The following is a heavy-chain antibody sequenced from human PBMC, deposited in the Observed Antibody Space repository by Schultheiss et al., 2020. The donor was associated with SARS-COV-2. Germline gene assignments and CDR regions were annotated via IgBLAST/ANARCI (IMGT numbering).Heavy chain of an antibody. CDR1: GGAISSDY. J-gene: IGHJ5*02. Sequence: SETLSLTCTVAGGAISSDYWSWIRQPPGKGLEWIGYIYYSGSTNYNPSLKSRVTISVDTSKNQFSLKLSSVTAADTAVYYCARLTVTNWFDPWGQGTLVTVSS. V-gene: IGHV4-59*12. CDR2: IYYSGST. CDR3: ARLTVTNWFDP. D-gene: IGHD4-17*01.